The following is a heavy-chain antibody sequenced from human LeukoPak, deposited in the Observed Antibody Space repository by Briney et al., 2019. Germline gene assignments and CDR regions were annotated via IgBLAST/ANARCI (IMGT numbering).Heavy chain of an antibody. CDR1: GFTFSSYG. Sequence: GGSLRPSCAASGFTFSSYGMHWVRQAPGKGLEWVAFIRYDGSNKYYADSVKGRFTISRDNSKNTLYLQMNSLRAEDTAVYYCAKDGYSSGWYSGYFDYWGQGTLVTVSS. D-gene: IGHD6-19*01. CDR3: AKDGYSSGWYSGYFDY. J-gene: IGHJ4*02. V-gene: IGHV3-30*02. CDR2: IRYDGSNK.